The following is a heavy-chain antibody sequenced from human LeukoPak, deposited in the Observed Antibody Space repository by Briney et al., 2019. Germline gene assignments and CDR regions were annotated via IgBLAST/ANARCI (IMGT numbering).Heavy chain of an antibody. V-gene: IGHV4-34*01. J-gene: IGHJ4*02. CDR1: GGSFSGYY. D-gene: IGHD1-26*01. Sequence: AETLSLTCAVSGGSFSGYYWSWIRQPPGKGLEWMGEINHSESTNYNPSLKSRVTISVDTSKNQSSLELSSVTAADTAVYYCARERGGSYYAYFDYWGQGTLVTVSS. CDR2: INHSEST. CDR3: ARERGGSYYAYFDY.